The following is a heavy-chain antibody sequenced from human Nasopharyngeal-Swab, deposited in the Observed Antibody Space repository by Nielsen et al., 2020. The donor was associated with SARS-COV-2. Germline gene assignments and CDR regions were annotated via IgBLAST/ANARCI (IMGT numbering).Heavy chain of an antibody. CDR1: GFAFSSYG. CDR2: ISYDGSNK. V-gene: IGHV3-30*18. J-gene: IGHJ4*02. Sequence: LSLTCAASGFAFSSYGMHWVRQAPGKGLEWVAVISYDGSNKYYADSVKGRFTISRDNSENTLYLQMNSLRAEDTAVYYCAKETDSSFDYWGQGTLVTVSS. D-gene: IGHD3-22*01. CDR3: AKETDSSFDY.